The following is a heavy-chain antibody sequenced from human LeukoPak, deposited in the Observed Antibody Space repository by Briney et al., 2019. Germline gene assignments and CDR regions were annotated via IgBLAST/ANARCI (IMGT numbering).Heavy chain of an antibody. J-gene: IGHJ4*02. CDR3: ARTAGINGYSYGPFDY. Sequence: ASVKVSCKASGGTFISYAISWVRQAPGQGLEWMGGIIPIFGTANYAQKFQGRVTITADESTSTAYMELSSLRSEDTAVYYCARTAGINGYSYGPFDYWGQGTLVTVSS. CDR1: GGTFISYA. V-gene: IGHV1-69*13. D-gene: IGHD5-18*01. CDR2: IIPIFGTA.